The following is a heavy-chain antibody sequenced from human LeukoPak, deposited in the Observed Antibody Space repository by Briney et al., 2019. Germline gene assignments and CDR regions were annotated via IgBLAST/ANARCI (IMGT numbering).Heavy chain of an antibody. J-gene: IGHJ6*03. CDR2: IYSGGST. D-gene: IGHD3-16*01. Sequence: PGGSLRLSCATSGFPFDDYGMSWVRQAPGKGLEWVSVIYSGGSTYYADSVKGRFTISRDNSKNTLYLQMNSLRAEDTAVYYCARDGAIVTYFGENYMDVWGKGTTVTVSS. CDR3: ARDGAIVTYFGENYMDV. CDR1: GFPFDDYG. V-gene: IGHV3-53*01.